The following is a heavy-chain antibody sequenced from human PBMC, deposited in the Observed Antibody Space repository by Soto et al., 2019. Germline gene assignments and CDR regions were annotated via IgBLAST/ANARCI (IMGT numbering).Heavy chain of an antibody. CDR1: GYTFTSYG. V-gene: IGHV1-18*01. CDR2: ISAYNGKT. CDR3: ARDDYYGSGQSAFDI. D-gene: IGHD3-10*01. Sequence: QVQLVQSGAEVKKPGASVKVSCKASGYTFTSYGISWVRQAPGQGLEWVGWISAYNGKTNYAQKLQGRVTMTTDPSTSPADMELRSLRSDDTAVYYCARDDYYGSGQSAFDIWGQGTMVTVSS. J-gene: IGHJ3*02.